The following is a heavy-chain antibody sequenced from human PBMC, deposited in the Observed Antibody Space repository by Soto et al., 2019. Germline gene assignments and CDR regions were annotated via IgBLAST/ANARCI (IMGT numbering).Heavy chain of an antibody. CDR1: GFNFSDYY. Sequence: TGGSLRLSCAASGFNFSDYYMSWVRQAPGKGLEWVSIIYSGGSTYYADSVKGRFTISRDNSKNTLYLQMNSLRAEDTAVYYCARESIVGATNTFDYWGQGTLVTVSS. V-gene: IGHV3-66*01. CDR2: IYSGGST. CDR3: ARESIVGATNTFDY. D-gene: IGHD1-26*01. J-gene: IGHJ4*02.